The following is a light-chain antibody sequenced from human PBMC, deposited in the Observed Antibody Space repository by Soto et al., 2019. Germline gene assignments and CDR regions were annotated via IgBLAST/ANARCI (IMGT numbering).Light chain of an antibody. J-gene: IGKJ1*01. Sequence: EIVMTQSPATLSGSPGERVTLSCRASQSVSTNVAWYQQKPGQAPRLLLYGASTRATGLPARFSGSGSGTEFTLTISSLQSEDFAVYYCQQYGSSPWTFGQGTKVEIK. CDR2: GAS. V-gene: IGKV3-15*01. CDR1: QSVSTN. CDR3: QQYGSSPWT.